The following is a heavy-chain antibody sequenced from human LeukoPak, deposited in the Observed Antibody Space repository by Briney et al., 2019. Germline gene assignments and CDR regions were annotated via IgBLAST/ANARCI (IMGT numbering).Heavy chain of an antibody. Sequence: AGGSLRLSCAASGFTFSSYWMHWVRQAPGKGLVWVSRINSDGSSTSYADSVKGRFTISRDNAKNTLYLQMNSLRAEDTAVYYCARAGYNSGPTDYWGQGTLVTVSS. D-gene: IGHD5-24*01. CDR1: GFTFSSYW. V-gene: IGHV3-74*01. CDR2: INSDGSST. CDR3: ARAGYNSGPTDY. J-gene: IGHJ4*02.